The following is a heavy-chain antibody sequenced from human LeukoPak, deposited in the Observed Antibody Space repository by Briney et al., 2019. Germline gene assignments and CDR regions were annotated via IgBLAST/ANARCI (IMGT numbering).Heavy chain of an antibody. Sequence: PGGSLRLSCAASGFTFSSYWMSWVRQAPGKGLEWVANIKQDGSEKYYVDSVKGRFTISRDNAKNSLYLQMSSLRAEDTAVYYCARDKIVGATQFDYWGQGTLVTVSS. J-gene: IGHJ4*02. CDR2: IKQDGSEK. V-gene: IGHV3-7*01. CDR1: GFTFSSYW. CDR3: ARDKIVGATQFDY. D-gene: IGHD1-26*01.